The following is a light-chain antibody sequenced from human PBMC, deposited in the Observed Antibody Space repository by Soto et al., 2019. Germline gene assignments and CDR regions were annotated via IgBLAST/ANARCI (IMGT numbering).Light chain of an antibody. CDR1: QSISNN. Sequence: EIVMTQSPATLSVSPGERATLSCRARQSISNNLAWYQHKPGQAPRLLIYGASTRATGIPARFSGSGSGTEFTLTISSLQSEDFAVYYCQQYNNWPPWTFGQGTKVEIK. V-gene: IGKV3-15*01. CDR2: GAS. CDR3: QQYNNWPPWT. J-gene: IGKJ1*01.